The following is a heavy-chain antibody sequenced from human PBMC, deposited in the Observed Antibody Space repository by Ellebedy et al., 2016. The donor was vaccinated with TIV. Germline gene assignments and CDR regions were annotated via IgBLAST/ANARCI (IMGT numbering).Heavy chain of an antibody. CDR1: GFPFGDYY. D-gene: IGHD6-19*01. J-gene: IGHJ4*02. CDR3: ARFRYTSAWHLGHNGLDC. Sequence: GESLEISCAASGFPFGDYYMTWIRQAPGKGLEWISYISIDGGAIYYADSVKGRFTISRDNAAHSLYLQINSLRADDTAVYYCARFRYTSAWHLGHNGLDCWGQGTLVSVSS. CDR2: ISIDGGAI. V-gene: IGHV3-11*01.